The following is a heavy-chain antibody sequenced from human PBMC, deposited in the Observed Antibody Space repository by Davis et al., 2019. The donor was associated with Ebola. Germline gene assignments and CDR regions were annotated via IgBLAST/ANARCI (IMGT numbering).Heavy chain of an antibody. Sequence: SETLSLTCTVSIGSMNDYYWTWIRQSPGKGLEWIAYIYATGTTSYSPSLRSRVVISVDTSKNQFSLRLNSVSAADTAVYYCARGNYGDYIVLYYYNMDVWGQGTTVTVSS. CDR3: ARGNYGDYIVLYYYNMDV. CDR2: IYATGTT. V-gene: IGHV4-4*09. J-gene: IGHJ6*02. CDR1: IGSMNDYY. D-gene: IGHD4-17*01.